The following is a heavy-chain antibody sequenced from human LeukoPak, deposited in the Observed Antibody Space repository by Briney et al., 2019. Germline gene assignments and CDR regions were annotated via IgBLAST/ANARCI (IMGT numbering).Heavy chain of an antibody. V-gene: IGHV5-51*01. Sequence: GESLKISCKGSGYSFTSYWIGWVRQMPGKGLEWMGIIYPGDSDTRYSPSFQGQVTISADKSISTAYLQWSSLKASDTAMYYCARHPMDDYYYYYMDVWSKGTTVTISS. CDR2: IYPGDSDT. J-gene: IGHJ6*03. CDR1: GYSFTSYW. D-gene: IGHD3-10*01. CDR3: ARHPMDDYYYYYMDV.